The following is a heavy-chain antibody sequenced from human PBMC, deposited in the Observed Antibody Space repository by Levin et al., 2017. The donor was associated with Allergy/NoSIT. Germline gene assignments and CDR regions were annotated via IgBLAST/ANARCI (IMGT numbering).Heavy chain of an antibody. V-gene: IGHV3-30-3*01. Sequence: QAGGSLRLSCAASGFPLSTYAMHWVRQAPGKGLEWVSIISYGGDNKFYADSVKGRFTISRDNSKNMLYLQMNILKPEDTAVYYCVREGFCSPGNCDYYYSMDVWGKGTAVSVSS. CDR1: GFPLSTYA. CDR2: ISYGGDNK. J-gene: IGHJ6*03. D-gene: IGHD2-15*01. CDR3: VREGFCSPGNCDYYYSMDV.